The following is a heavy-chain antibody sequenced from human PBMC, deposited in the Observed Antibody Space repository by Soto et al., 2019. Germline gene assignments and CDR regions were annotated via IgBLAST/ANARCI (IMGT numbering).Heavy chain of an antibody. CDR3: ARDRWRETYGMDV. V-gene: IGHV3-11*01. J-gene: IGHJ6*02. CDR1: GFTFSDSY. CDR2: ITFSGNTV. Sequence: GGSLRLSCAASGFTFSDSYMSWIRQAPGEGLEWISYITFSGNTVYYADSLKGRFTISRDHAKNSLYLHMNRLRAEDTAVDYSARDRWRETYGMDVGGQGTTVTVSS.